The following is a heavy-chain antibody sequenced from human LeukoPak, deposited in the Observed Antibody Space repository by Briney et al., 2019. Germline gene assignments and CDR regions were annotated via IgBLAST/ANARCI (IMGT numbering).Heavy chain of an antibody. CDR1: GFPLSSYS. D-gene: IGHD2-15*01. J-gene: IGHJ4*02. CDR3: VRVKGSYFDY. CDR2: ISSSGSAI. Sequence: PGGSLRLSCAASGFPLSSYSVNGVRQAPGKGVEGVSYISSSGSAIYYVDSVKGRFTVSRDNAKNSLFLQMTSPRAEDTAVYYCVRVKGSYFDYWGQGALVTVSS. V-gene: IGHV3-48*01.